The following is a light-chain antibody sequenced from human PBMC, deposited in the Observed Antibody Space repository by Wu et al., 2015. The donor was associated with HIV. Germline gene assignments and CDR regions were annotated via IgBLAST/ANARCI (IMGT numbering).Light chain of an antibody. CDR1: QSVSSSY. J-gene: IGKJ1*01. V-gene: IGKV3-20*01. CDR3: QQYGSSPRT. Sequence: EIVLTQSPGTLSLSPGERATLSCRASQSVSSSYLAWYQQKPGQAPRLLIYGAFNRATGIPARFSGSGSGTDFTLTISSLEPEDFAVYYCQQYGSSPRTFGQGTKVEIK. CDR2: GAF.